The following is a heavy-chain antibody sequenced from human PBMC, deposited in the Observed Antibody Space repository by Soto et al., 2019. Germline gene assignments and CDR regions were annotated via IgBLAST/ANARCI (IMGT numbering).Heavy chain of an antibody. CDR3: ARYSGKYQGPIDY. CDR2: ISYDGSNK. CDR1: GFTFSHYG. J-gene: IGHJ4*02. V-gene: IGHV3-30*03. D-gene: IGHD1-26*01. Sequence: QVQLVESGGGVVQPGRSLRLSCAASGFTFSHYGNHWVRQAPGKGLEWLAVISYDGSNKHYADSVKGRFTVSRDNSKNTLYLQMNSLRAEDTAVYFCARYSGKYQGPIDYWGQGTLVTVSS.